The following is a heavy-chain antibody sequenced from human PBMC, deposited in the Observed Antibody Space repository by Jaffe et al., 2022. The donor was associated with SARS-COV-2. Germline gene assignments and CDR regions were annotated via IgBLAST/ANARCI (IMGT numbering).Heavy chain of an antibody. J-gene: IGHJ4*02. Sequence: QVQLVQSGAEVKKPGASVKVSCKASGYTFTGYYMHWVRQAPGQGLEWMGRINPNSGGTNYAQKFQGRVTMTRDTSISTAYMELSRLRSDDTAVYYCARAEYSSSSVYYFDYWGQGTLVTVSS. CDR1: GYTFTGYY. CDR2: INPNSGGT. D-gene: IGHD6-6*01. CDR3: ARAEYSSSSVYYFDY. V-gene: IGHV1-2*06.